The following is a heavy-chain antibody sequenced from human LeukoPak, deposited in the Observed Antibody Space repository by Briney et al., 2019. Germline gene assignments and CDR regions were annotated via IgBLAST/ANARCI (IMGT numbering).Heavy chain of an antibody. V-gene: IGHV4-59*08. CDR3: ARAGSVAGTHWFDP. Sequence: SETLSLTCTVSGGSINTYYWRWIRQPPGKGLEWIGNIYYSGSTNYNPSLMSRVTISVDPSKNEFSLRLNSVSAADMAVYYCARAGSVAGTHWFDPWGQGTLVTVSS. CDR2: IYYSGST. J-gene: IGHJ5*02. CDR1: GGSINTYY. D-gene: IGHD6-19*01.